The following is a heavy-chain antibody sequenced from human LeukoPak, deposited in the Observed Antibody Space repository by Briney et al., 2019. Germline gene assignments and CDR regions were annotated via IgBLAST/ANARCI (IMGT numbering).Heavy chain of an antibody. CDR2: ISSSSSYI. CDR3: ARDKDVYFDY. V-gene: IGHV3-21*01. Sequence: GGSLRLSCVGTGFTFSAYRMNWVRQAPGKGLEWVSSISSSSSYIYYADSVKGRITISRDSAKNSLYLQMNSLRVEDTAVYYCARDKDVYFDYWGQGTLVTVSS. CDR1: GFTFSAYR. J-gene: IGHJ4*02.